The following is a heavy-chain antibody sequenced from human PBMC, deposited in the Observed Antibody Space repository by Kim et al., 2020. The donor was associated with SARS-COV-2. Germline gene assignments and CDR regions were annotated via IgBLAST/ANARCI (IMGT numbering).Heavy chain of an antibody. V-gene: IGHV4-34*01. Sequence: SETLSLTCAVYGGSFSGYYWSWIRQPPGKGLEWIGEINHSGSTNYNPSLKSRVTISVDTSKNQFSLKLSSVTAADTAVYYCARTVPRGYFDWYYYYYGMDVWGQGTTVTVSS. CDR3: ARTVPRGYFDWYYYYYGMDV. CDR1: GGSFSGYY. D-gene: IGHD3-9*01. CDR2: INHSGST. J-gene: IGHJ6*02.